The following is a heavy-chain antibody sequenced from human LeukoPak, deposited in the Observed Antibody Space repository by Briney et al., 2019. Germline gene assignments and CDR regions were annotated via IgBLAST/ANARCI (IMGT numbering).Heavy chain of an antibody. D-gene: IGHD2-21*01. J-gene: IGHJ4*02. CDR1: GGSINSYY. Sequence: SETLSLTCTVSGGSINSYYWSWIRQPPGKGLEWIGYLYYSGYLYYNGSTNYNPSLKSRVPISVDTSKNQFSLKLSSVTAADTAVYYCARHSPHMDFDYWGQGTLVTVSS. CDR2: LYYSGYLYYNGST. CDR3: ARHSPHMDFDY. V-gene: IGHV4-59*08.